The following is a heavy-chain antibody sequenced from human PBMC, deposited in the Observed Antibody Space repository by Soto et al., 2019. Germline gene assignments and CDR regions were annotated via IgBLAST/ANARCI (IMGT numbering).Heavy chain of an antibody. D-gene: IGHD5-12*01. V-gene: IGHV4-59*01. CDR2: IYYSGVT. Sequence: QGQLQESGPGLVKPSETLSLTCTVSGDSISTYNWGWIRQPPGKGLEWIGGIYYSGVTNYNPSLKSRVTISVDTPKNQLSLKLNSVTAADTAVYYCARVAADIASWLDPWGQGTLVTVSS. CDR3: ARVAADIASWLDP. J-gene: IGHJ5*02. CDR1: GDSISTYN.